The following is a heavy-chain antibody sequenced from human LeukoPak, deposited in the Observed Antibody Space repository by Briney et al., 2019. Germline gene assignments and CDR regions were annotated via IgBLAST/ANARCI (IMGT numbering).Heavy chain of an antibody. J-gene: IGHJ4*02. CDR2: IYHSGST. CDR1: GGPISSGGYS. Sequence: SETLSLTCAVSGGPISSGGYSWSWIRQPPGKGLEWIGYIYHSGSTYYNPSLKSRVTISVDRSKNQFSLKLSSVTAADTAVYYCARAGRGYRVLDYWGQGTLVTVSS. CDR3: ARAGRGYRVLDY. D-gene: IGHD5-18*01. V-gene: IGHV4-30-2*01.